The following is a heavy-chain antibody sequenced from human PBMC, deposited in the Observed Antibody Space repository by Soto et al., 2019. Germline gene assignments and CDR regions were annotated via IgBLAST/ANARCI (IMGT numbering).Heavy chain of an antibody. J-gene: IGHJ5*02. D-gene: IGHD3-16*01. CDR1: GDSVSSGDYY. CDR2: VYFSGST. Sequence: PSETLSLTCSVSGDSVSSGDYYWSWIRQPPGKGLEWICHVYFSGSTNYIPSLKSRLTMSVDTAKNQFSLKLNSVTAADTAVYYCARIPVDTYMIYWSDPWGQGTQVTVSS. V-gene: IGHV4-61*08. CDR3: ARIPVDTYMIYWSDP.